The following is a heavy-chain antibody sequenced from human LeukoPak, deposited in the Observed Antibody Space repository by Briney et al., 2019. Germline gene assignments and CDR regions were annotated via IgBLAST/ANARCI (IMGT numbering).Heavy chain of an antibody. CDR2: IYYSGST. CDR1: GGSISSYY. J-gene: IGHJ4*02. Sequence: PSETLSLTCTVSGGSISSYYWSWIRQPPGKGLEWIGYIYYSGSTNYNPSLKSRVTISVDTSKNRFSLKLSSVTAADTAVYYCARAYSSSSYFDYWGQGTLVTVSS. D-gene: IGHD6-6*01. V-gene: IGHV4-59*01. CDR3: ARAYSSSSYFDY.